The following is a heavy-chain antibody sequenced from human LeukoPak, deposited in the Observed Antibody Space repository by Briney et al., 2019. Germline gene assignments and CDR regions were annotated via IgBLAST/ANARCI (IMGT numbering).Heavy chain of an antibody. D-gene: IGHD3-16*01. V-gene: IGHV1-69*04. CDR2: IIPILGIT. Sequence: ASVKVSCKASGGTFSSYAISWVRQAPGQGLEWMGRIIPILGITNYAQKFQGRVTITADKSTSTAYMELSSLRSDDTAVYYCARDPSGGYVPYFDYWGQGTLVTVSS. CDR3: ARDPSGGYVPYFDY. CDR1: GGTFSSYA. J-gene: IGHJ4*02.